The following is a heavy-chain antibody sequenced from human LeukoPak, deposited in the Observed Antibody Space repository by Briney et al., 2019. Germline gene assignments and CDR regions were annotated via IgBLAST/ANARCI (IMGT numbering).Heavy chain of an antibody. CDR1: GYTLTELS. Sequence: GASVKVSCKVSGYTLTELSMHWVRQAPGKGLEWMGGFDPEDGETIYAQKFQGRVTMTEDTSTDTAYMELSSLRSEDTAVYYCATAYSGSYHEAYYYGMDVWGQGTTVTVSS. CDR3: ATAYSGSYHEAYYYGMDV. J-gene: IGHJ6*02. CDR2: FDPEDGET. V-gene: IGHV1-24*01. D-gene: IGHD1-26*01.